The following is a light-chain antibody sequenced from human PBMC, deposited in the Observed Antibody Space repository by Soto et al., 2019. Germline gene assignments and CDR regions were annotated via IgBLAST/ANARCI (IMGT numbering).Light chain of an antibody. CDR3: SSYTSSSTRFYV. V-gene: IGLV2-14*01. CDR1: SSDVGGYNY. J-gene: IGLJ1*01. Sequence: QSALTQPASVSGSPGQSITISCTGTSSDVGGYNYVSWYQQHPGKAPKLMIYEVSNRPSGVSNRFSGSKSGNTASLTISGLQAEDEADYYCSSYTSSSTRFYVFGTGTQLTV. CDR2: EVS.